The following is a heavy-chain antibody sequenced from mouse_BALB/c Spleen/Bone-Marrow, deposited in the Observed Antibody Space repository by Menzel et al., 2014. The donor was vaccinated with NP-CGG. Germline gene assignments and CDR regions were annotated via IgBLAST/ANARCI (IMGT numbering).Heavy chain of an antibody. J-gene: IGHJ4*01. Sequence: VQLQQSGPGLVQPSQSLSITCAVSGFSLTSXGXHWVXQSPXXGXXWLXVIWXGGSTDYNAAFISRLSISKDNSKSQVFFKMNSLQVNDTAIYYCARNCYGSSYAMDYWGQGTSVTVSS. CDR3: ARNCYGSSYAMDY. CDR2: IWXGGST. D-gene: IGHD1-1*01. V-gene: IGHV2-2*02. CDR1: GFSLTSXG.